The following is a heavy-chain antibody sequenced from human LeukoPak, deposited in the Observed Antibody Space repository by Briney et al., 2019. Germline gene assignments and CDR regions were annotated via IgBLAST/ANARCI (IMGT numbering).Heavy chain of an antibody. CDR3: ARHGGSGSFDY. D-gene: IGHD6-19*01. CDR1: GGSTFGYY. J-gene: IGHJ4*02. V-gene: IGHV4-59*08. Sequence: PSETLSLTCTVSGGSTFGYYWSWIRQPPGKGLQWLGIIYNTGTTNYNPSLKSRVTISVDTSKSQFSLNLRSVTAADTAVYYCARHGGSGSFDYWGQGTLVTV. CDR2: IYNTGTT.